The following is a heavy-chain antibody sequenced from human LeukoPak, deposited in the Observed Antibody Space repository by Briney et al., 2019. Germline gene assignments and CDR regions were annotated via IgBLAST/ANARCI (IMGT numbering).Heavy chain of an antibody. D-gene: IGHD3-10*01. CDR2: IYYSGST. CDR3: ARPAMVRGVTSWFDP. Sequence: PGGSLRLSCAASGFTFSSYSMNWIRQPPGKGLEWIGSIYYSGSTYYNPSLKSRVTISVDTSKNQFSLKLSSVTAADTAVYYCARPAMVRGVTSWFDPWGQGTLVTVSS. V-gene: IGHV4-39*01. CDR1: GFTFSSYS. J-gene: IGHJ5*02.